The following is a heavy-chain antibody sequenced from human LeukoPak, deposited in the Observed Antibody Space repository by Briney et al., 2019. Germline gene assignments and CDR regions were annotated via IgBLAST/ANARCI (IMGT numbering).Heavy chain of an antibody. CDR1: GYTFSGYY. CDR3: AGEDNSSGYRPFDI. D-gene: IGHD3-22*01. J-gene: IGHJ3*02. V-gene: IGHV1-2*06. CDR2: INPNNGGT. Sequence: ASVTVSCKASGYTFSGYYIHWVRQAPGQGLEWMGRINPNNGGTNYAQKFQGRVTMTRDMSMSTAYMELSRLRSDDTAVYYCAGEDNSSGYRPFDIWGQGTMVTVPS.